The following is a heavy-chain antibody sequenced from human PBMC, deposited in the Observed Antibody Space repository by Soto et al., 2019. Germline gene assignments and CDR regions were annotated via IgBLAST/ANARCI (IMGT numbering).Heavy chain of an antibody. J-gene: IGHJ4*02. Sequence: EFLKISCQGSGYNFAGYWIALVRQMPGKGLELMGIIYPSDSDTRYRPSFQGQVTISADKSISSAYLQWSSLRASDTAMYYCARGGVSTRTFDYWGQGTPVTVSS. CDR1: GYNFAGYW. CDR2: IYPSDSDT. D-gene: IGHD3-3*01. CDR3: ARGGVSTRTFDY. V-gene: IGHV5-51*01.